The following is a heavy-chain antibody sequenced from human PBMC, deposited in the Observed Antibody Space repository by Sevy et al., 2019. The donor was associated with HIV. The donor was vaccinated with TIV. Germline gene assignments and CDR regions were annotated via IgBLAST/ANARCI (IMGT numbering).Heavy chain of an antibody. Sequence: GGSPRLSCAASGFTFSSYSMNWVRQAPGKGLEWVSYISSSSSTIYYADSVKGRFTISRDNAKNSLYLQMNSLRDEDTAVYYCARAPTVVVITTFYYYGMDVWGQGTTVTVSS. J-gene: IGHJ6*02. D-gene: IGHD3-22*01. CDR3: ARAPTVVVITTFYYYGMDV. CDR1: GFTFSSYS. CDR2: ISSSSSTI. V-gene: IGHV3-48*02.